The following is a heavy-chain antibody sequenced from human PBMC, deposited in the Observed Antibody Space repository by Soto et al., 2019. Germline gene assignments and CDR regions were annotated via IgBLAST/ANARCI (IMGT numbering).Heavy chain of an antibody. CDR2: ISSSSSTI. J-gene: IGHJ6*03. CDR3: ARDDVHCSGGRCYGVPMDV. V-gene: IGHV3-48*01. CDR1: GFTFRSYS. D-gene: IGHD2-15*01. Sequence: GGSLRLSCAASGFTFRSYSMDWVRQAPGKGLEWVSYISSSSSTIYYADSVKGRFTISRDNAKNSLFLQMNSLRAEDTAVYYCARDDVHCSGGRCYGVPMDVWGEGTTVTVSS.